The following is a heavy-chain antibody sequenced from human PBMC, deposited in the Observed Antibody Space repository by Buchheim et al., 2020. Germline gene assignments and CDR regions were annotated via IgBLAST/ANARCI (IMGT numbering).Heavy chain of an antibody. V-gene: IGHV1-2*02. CDR1: GYTFTGYY. Sequence: QVQLVQSGAEVKKPGASVKVSCKASGYTFTGYYMHWVRQAPGQGLEWMGWINPNSGGTNYAQKFQGRVTMTRDTSISTAYMELSRLRSEDTAVYYCARDYYDYVWGSYRYNYYYGMDVWGQGTT. CDR2: INPNSGGT. CDR3: ARDYYDYVWGSYRYNYYYGMDV. D-gene: IGHD3-16*02. J-gene: IGHJ6*02.